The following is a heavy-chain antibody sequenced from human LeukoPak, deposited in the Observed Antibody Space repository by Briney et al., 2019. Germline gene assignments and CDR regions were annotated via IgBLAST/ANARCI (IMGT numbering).Heavy chain of an antibody. V-gene: IGHV4-59*01. D-gene: IGHD3-10*01. CDR3: ARAVGGDGSGSL. Sequence: KPSGTLSLTCTVSGDSISTYYWSWIRQPPGKGLEWIGYIYYRVTSDYNPSLKSRVTTSVDMSTRQISLKLSSVTAADTAVYYCARAVGGDGSGSLWGPGTLVTVSS. CDR1: GDSISTYY. CDR2: IYYRVTS. J-gene: IGHJ4*02.